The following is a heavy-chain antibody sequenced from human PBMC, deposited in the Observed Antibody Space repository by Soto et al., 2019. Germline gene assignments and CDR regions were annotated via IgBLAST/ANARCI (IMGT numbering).Heavy chain of an antibody. CDR2: ISAYNGDT. V-gene: IGHV1-18*01. CDR1: GYTFSDHG. Sequence: QIQLVQSGPEVKKPGASVRVSRKASGYTFSDHGFSWVRQGPGQGLEWLGWISAYNGDTVYAQKFQDRVTMTTDTSTSTAYMELRSLRSDDTAVYYCAKDRPRLTQQFNGVAWGQGTLVTVSS. D-gene: IGHD2-8*01. CDR3: AKDRPRLTQQFNGVA. J-gene: IGHJ5*02.